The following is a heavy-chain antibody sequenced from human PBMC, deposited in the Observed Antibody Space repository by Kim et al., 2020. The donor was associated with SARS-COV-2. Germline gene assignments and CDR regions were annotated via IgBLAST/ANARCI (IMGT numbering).Heavy chain of an antibody. J-gene: IGHJ4*02. Sequence: GGSLRLSCAASGFTFSSYGMHWVRQAPGKGLEWVAVIWYDGSNKYYADSVKGRFTISRDNSKNTLYLQMNSLRAEDTAVYYCAKGESFGELLFVDYWGQGTLVTVSS. CDR3: AKGESFGELLFVDY. V-gene: IGHV3-33*06. CDR1: GFTFSSYG. CDR2: IWYDGSNK. D-gene: IGHD3-10*01.